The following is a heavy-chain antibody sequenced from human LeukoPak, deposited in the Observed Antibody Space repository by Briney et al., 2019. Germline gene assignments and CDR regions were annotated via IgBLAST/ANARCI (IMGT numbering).Heavy chain of an antibody. D-gene: IGHD6-6*01. CDR2: IIPIFGTA. CDR3: ARARQLGRGDFDY. J-gene: IGHJ4*02. CDR1: GGTFSSYA. V-gene: IGHV1-69*13. Sequence: GASVKVSCKASGGTFSSYAISWVRQAPGQGLEWMGGIIPIFGTANYAQKFQGRVTITADESTSTAYMEPSSLRSEDTAVYYCARARQLGRGDFDYWGQGTLVTVSS.